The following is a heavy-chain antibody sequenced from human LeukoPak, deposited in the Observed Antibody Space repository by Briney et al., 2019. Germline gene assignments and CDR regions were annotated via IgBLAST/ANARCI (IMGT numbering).Heavy chain of an antibody. CDR3: ARDTAVTTEIGPYYFDY. D-gene: IGHD4-17*01. V-gene: IGHV1-46*01. CDR2: INPSGGST. Sequence: ASVKVSCKASGYTFTSYYMHWVRQAPGQGLEWMGIINPSGGSTSYAQKLQGRVTMTRDTSTSTVYMELSSLRSEDTAVYYCARDTAVTTEIGPYYFDYWGQGTLVTVSS. CDR1: GYTFTSYY. J-gene: IGHJ4*02.